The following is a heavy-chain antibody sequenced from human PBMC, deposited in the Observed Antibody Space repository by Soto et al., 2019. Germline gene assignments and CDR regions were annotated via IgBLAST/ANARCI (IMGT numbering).Heavy chain of an antibody. CDR3: ARHWYYYGSVPYLGYFDY. CDR1: GGSMRSYY. D-gene: IGHD3-10*01. CDR2: TSYSGST. V-gene: IGHV4-59*08. Sequence: SETLSLTCTVSGGSMRSYYWNWIRQTPEKGLEWIGDTSYSGSTNYNPSLKNRVSISVDTSKNQFSLKLSSVTAADTAVYYCARHWYYYGSVPYLGYFDYWGQGTLVTVSS. J-gene: IGHJ4*02.